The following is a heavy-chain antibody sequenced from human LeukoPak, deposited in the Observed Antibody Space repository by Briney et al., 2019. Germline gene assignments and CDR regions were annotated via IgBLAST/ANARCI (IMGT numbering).Heavy chain of an antibody. J-gene: IGHJ4*02. V-gene: IGHV4-59*01. Sequence: SETLSPTCTVSGASISTYFWSWIRQPPGKGLEWIGYIQYSGNTNYNPSLKSRVTISADTSKNQFSLRLSSVTAADTAVYYCAREVSHSGYFEYWGQGALVTVSS. CDR2: IQYSGNT. CDR1: GASISTYF. CDR3: AREVSHSGYFEY. D-gene: IGHD1-26*01.